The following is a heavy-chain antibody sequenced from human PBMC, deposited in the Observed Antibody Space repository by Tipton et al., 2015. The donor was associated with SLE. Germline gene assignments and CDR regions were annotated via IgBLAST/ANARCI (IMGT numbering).Heavy chain of an antibody. CDR2: ISSTLSYI. CDR1: GFTFTNYN. V-gene: IGHV3-21*04. CDR3: AKDAGNFGSGSYINY. J-gene: IGHJ4*02. Sequence: SLRLSCAASGFTFTNYNMAWVRQAPGKGLEWVSSISSTLSYIYYADSVKGRFTISRDNAKQSLYLQMNSLRADDTALYYCAKDAGNFGSGSYINYWGQGTPVTVSS. D-gene: IGHD3-10*01.